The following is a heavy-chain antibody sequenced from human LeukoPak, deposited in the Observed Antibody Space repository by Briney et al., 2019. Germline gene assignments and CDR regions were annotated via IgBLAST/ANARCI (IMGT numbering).Heavy chain of an antibody. J-gene: IGHJ4*02. V-gene: IGHV3-15*04. CDR3: TTDSRVLRYFDWPLGFDY. D-gene: IGHD3-9*01. CDR1: GFPFSNAW. CDR2: IESKTDGGTT. Sequence: GGSLRLSCAASGFPFSNAWMSWVRQAPGKGLEWVGRIESKTDGGTTDYAAPVKGRFTISRDDSKNTLYLQMNSLKTEDTAVYYCTTDSRVLRYFDWPLGFDYWGQGTLVTVSS.